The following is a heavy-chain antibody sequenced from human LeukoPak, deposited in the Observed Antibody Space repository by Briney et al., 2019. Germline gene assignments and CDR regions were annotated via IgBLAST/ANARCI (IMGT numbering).Heavy chain of an antibody. V-gene: IGHV3-23*01. CDR1: GFTFSSYA. Sequence: GRSLRLSCAASGFTFSSYAMAWVRQAPGKGLEWVSVINESGGTTYYAASVKGRFTISRDSSKNTLYLQLSSLRAEDTALYYCAKADSTSLNWFDPWGQGTLVTVSS. D-gene: IGHD2-21*01. CDR3: AKADSTSLNWFDP. CDR2: INESGGTT. J-gene: IGHJ5*02.